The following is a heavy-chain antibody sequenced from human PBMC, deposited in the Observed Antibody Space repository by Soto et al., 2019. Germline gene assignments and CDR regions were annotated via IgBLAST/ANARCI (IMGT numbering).Heavy chain of an antibody. CDR2: IYSGGST. V-gene: IGHV3-53*01. CDR1: GFTVSSNY. D-gene: IGHD6-6*01. CDR3: ARKGGGYSSSWSAFDP. Sequence: EVQLVESGGGLIQPGGSLRLSCAASGFTVSSNYMSWVRQAPGKGLEWVSVIYSGGSTYYADSVKGRFTISRDNSKNTLYLKMNSRRAEDRAVYYGARKGGGYSSSWSAFDPWGQGTLVTVSS. J-gene: IGHJ5*02.